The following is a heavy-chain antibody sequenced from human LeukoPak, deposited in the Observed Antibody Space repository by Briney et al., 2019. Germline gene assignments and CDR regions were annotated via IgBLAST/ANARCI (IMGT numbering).Heavy chain of an antibody. CDR3: ARDHSIAAAGTLGYYYYYYYMDV. Sequence: GASVKVSCKASGYTFTSYGISWVRQAPGQGLEWMGWISAYNGNTNYAQKLQGRVTMTTDTSTSTAYMELRSLRSDDTAVYYCARDHSIAAAGTLGYYYYYYYMDVWGKGTTVTISS. CDR2: ISAYNGNT. CDR1: GYTFTSYG. J-gene: IGHJ6*03. V-gene: IGHV1-18*01. D-gene: IGHD6-13*01.